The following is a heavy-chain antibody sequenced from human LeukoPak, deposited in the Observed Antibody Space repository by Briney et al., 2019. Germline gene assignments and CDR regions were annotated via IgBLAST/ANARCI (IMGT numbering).Heavy chain of an antibody. CDR2: ISDSGGST. Sequence: RGSLRLSCAASGFTFSSHAMSWVPQAPGKGLEWVSAISDSGGSTYYADSVKGRFTISRDNSKNTLYLQMNNMSAEDTAVYYCAKGGYSGYDSSAYYCCWGKGALVS. D-gene: IGHD5-12*01. CDR1: GFTFSSHA. CDR3: AKGGYSGYDSSAYYCC. J-gene: IGHJ4*02. V-gene: IGHV3-23*01.